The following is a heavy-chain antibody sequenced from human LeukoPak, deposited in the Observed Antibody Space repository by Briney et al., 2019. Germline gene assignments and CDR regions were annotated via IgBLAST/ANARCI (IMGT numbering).Heavy chain of an antibody. CDR2: IIPIFGTA. CDR3: ARASSGYFWNNWFDP. D-gene: IGHD3-22*01. Sequence: GQGXXXMGGIIPIFGTANYAQKFQGRVTITADESTSTAYMELSSLRSEDTAVYYCARASSGYFWNNWFDPWGQGTLVTVSS. V-gene: IGHV1-69*01. J-gene: IGHJ5*02.